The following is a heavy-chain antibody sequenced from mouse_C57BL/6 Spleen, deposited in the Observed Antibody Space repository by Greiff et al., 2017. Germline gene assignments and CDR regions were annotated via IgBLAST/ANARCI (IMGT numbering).Heavy chain of an antibody. Sequence: VQLQQPGAELVKPGASVKMSCKASGYTFTSYWITWVKQRPGQGLEWIGEIYPGSGSTNYNEKFKSKATLTVDTSSSTAYMQLSSLTSEDSAVYYCERRDIYDGYAAGFAYWGQGTLVTVSA. D-gene: IGHD2-3*01. J-gene: IGHJ3*01. CDR3: ERRDIYDGYAAGFAY. CDR1: GYTFTSYW. V-gene: IGHV1-55*01. CDR2: IYPGSGST.